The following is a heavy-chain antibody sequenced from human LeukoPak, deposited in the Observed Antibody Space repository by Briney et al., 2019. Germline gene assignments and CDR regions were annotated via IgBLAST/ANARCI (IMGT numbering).Heavy chain of an antibody. J-gene: IGHJ6*02. V-gene: IGHV3-48*03. CDR3: AKARDIVVVPAAMCALDV. D-gene: IGHD2-2*01. Sequence: GGSLRLSCAASGFTFSSYEMNWVRQAPGKGLEWVSYISSSGSTIYYADSVRGRFTISRDNSKNTLYLQLNSLTAEDTAVYYCAKARDIVVVPAAMCALDVWGQGTTVTVSS. CDR1: GFTFSSYE. CDR2: ISSSGSTI.